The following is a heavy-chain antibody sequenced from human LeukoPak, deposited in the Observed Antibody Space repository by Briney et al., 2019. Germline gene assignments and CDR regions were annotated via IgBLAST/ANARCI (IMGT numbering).Heavy chain of an antibody. Sequence: SETLSLTCTVSGGSISSYYWRWIRQPPGEGVEWIGRIYISGTTNYNSSLKSRITMSLDTSKNPLSLKLSSVTAADTAVYYCARDESGSGYIDYWGQGTLVTVSS. V-gene: IGHV4-4*07. CDR1: GGSISSYY. CDR3: ARDESGSGYIDY. D-gene: IGHD3-22*01. CDR2: IYISGTT. J-gene: IGHJ4*01.